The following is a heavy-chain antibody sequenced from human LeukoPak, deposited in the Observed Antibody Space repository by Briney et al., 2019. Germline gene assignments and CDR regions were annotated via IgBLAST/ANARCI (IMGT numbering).Heavy chain of an antibody. Sequence: GGSLRLSCAASGFTFSSYEMNWVRQAPGKGLEWVSSISSTSTSIYHADSVKGRFTISRDNTKNSLYLQVDSLRAEDTAVYYCARGFRAFDFWAQGTMVTVSS. V-gene: IGHV3-21*01. CDR3: ARGFRAFDF. J-gene: IGHJ3*01. CDR2: ISSTSTSI. CDR1: GFTFSSYE.